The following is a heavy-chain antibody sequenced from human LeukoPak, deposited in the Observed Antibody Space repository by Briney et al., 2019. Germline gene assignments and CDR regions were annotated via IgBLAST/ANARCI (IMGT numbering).Heavy chain of an antibody. Sequence: SETLSLTCTVSGGSISSSSYYWGWIRQPPGKGLEWIGSIYYSGSTYYNPSLKSRITISVDTSKIQFSLRLSSVTAADTAVYYCARLLRMGYYYYGMDVWGQGTTVTVSS. D-gene: IGHD2-8*01. CDR3: ARLLRMGYYYYGMDV. V-gene: IGHV4-39*07. J-gene: IGHJ6*02. CDR2: IYYSGST. CDR1: GGSISSSSYY.